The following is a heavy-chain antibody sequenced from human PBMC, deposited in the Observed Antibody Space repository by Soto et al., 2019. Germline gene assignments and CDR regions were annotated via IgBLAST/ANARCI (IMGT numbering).Heavy chain of an antibody. CDR2: IYWEDDK. CDR1: VFSLTTSGVG. Sequence: QITLKEYGPTLVKPTQPLTLTYTFSVFSLTTSGVGVCCIRQPPGKALEWLALIYWEDDKRYSPSLKSRITSTKDTSNNQVVLTMTNMDPADTATYFCAHRTTTVTWWFDHWGQGTLVTVSS. J-gene: IGHJ5*02. D-gene: IGHD4-17*01. CDR3: AHRTTTVTWWFDH. V-gene: IGHV2-5*02.